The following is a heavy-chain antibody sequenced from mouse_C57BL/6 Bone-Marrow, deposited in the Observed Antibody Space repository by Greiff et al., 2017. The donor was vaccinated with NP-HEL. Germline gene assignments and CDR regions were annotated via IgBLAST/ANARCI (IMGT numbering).Heavy chain of an antibody. V-gene: IGHV1-7*01. D-gene: IGHD1-2*01. Sequence: QVQLQQSGAELAKPGASVKLSCKASGYTFTSYWMHWVKQRPGQGLEWIGYINPSSGYTKYNQKFKDKATLTADESSSTAYMQLSSLTYEDSAVYYCASLLRPHFDYWGQGTTLTVSS. CDR2: INPSSGYT. CDR1: GYTFTSYW. J-gene: IGHJ2*01. CDR3: ASLLRPHFDY.